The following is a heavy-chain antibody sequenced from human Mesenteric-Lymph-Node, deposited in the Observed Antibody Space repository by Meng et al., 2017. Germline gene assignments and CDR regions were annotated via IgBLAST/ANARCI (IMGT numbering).Heavy chain of an antibody. CDR1: GGSISRCGHS. CDR2: IYYSGST. CDR3: ARVDSSGYFLDY. V-gene: IGHV4-31*03. Sequence: QVQLQDSGPGSVKPSQTLSLTCTVSGGSISRCGHSWSWIRQHPGKGLEWIAYIYYSGSTYYNPSLKSRVILSVDTSKNQFSLKLSSVTAADTAVYYCARVDSSGYFLDYWGQGTLVTVSS. D-gene: IGHD3-22*01. J-gene: IGHJ4*01.